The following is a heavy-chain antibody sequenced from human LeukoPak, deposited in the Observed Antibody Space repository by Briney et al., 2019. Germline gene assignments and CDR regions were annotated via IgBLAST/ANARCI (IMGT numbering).Heavy chain of an antibody. J-gene: IGHJ4*02. CDR1: GYTLTELS. Sequence: ASVKVSCKVSGYTLTELSMHWVRQAPGKGLEWMGGFDPEDGETIYAQKFQGRVTMTEDTSTDTAYMELSSLRSEDTAVYYCATGILGYCSGSSCYGNRNDYWGQGTLVTVSS. V-gene: IGHV1-24*01. D-gene: IGHD2-15*01. CDR2: FDPEDGET. CDR3: ATGILGYCSGSSCYGNRNDY.